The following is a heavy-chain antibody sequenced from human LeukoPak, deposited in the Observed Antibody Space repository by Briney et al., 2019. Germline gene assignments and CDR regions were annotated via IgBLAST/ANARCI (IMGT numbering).Heavy chain of an antibody. J-gene: IGHJ4*02. CDR2: VSGSGGNT. V-gene: IGHV3-23*01. CDR1: GFTFSSYA. CDR3: AKRLDYFDY. Sequence: GRSLRLSCEASGFTFSSYAMSWVRLAPGKGLEWVSGVSGSGGNTNYADSVKGRFTISRDNSKNTLYLQLNSLRVEDTAVYYCAKRLDYFDYWGQGTPVTVSS.